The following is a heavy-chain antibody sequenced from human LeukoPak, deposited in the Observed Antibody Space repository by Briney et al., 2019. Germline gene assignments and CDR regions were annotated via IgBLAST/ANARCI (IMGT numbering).Heavy chain of an antibody. CDR1: GFIVSNYC. Sequence: GGSLRLSCAASGFIVSNYCMGWVRQAPGKGLEWVAYIKQDASETYYVDSVRGRFSISRDNAKNSLFLQMNSLRAEDTAVYYCATDPSGPSDSSGWYYFDHWGQGTLVTVSS. CDR3: ATDPSGPSDSSGWYYFDH. J-gene: IGHJ4*02. CDR2: IKQDASET. V-gene: IGHV3-7*01. D-gene: IGHD6-19*01.